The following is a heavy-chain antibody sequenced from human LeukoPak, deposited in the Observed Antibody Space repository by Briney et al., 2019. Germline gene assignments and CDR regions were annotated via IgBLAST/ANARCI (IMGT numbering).Heavy chain of an antibody. CDR3: ARGGGYSSGPFDY. CDR2: INRDGSKT. J-gene: IGHJ4*02. V-gene: IGHV3-74*01. Sequence: PGGSLRLSCAASGFTFSSYWMHWVRQAPGKGLVWVSHINRDGSKTNYADSVKGRFTISRDNAKNTLYLQMNSLRAEEPAASYCARGGGYSSGPFDYWGQGTLVTVSS. D-gene: IGHD5-18*01. CDR1: GFTFSSYW.